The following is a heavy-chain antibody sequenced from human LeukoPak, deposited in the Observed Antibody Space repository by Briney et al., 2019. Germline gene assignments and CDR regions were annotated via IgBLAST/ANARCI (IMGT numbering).Heavy chain of an antibody. D-gene: IGHD2-21*01. CDR3: ARAYCGRPTSQSRDQFDV. CDR1: GFTLSIYA. Sequence: AGGSLSLSWGASGFTLSIYAMHSVRQPPGKGLEWHAVGWYAGRTKEYKDSVKGRFTNSRYDSKSALYLQMNSLRPEDTASESCARAYCGRPTSQSRDQFDVWGQGTMVTVSS. J-gene: IGHJ3*01. CDR2: GWYAGRTK. V-gene: IGHV3-33*08.